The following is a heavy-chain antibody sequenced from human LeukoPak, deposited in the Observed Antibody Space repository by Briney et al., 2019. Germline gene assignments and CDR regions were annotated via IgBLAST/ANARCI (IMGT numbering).Heavy chain of an antibody. J-gene: IGHJ3*02. CDR3: ARVEYDILTGYYSQLNHAFDI. CDR2: ISWNSGSI. Sequence: GGFLRLSCAASGFTFDDYAMHWVRQAPGKGLEWASGISWNSGSIGYADSVKGRFTISRDNAKNSLYLQMNSLRAEDTAVYYCARVEYDILTGYYSQLNHAFDIWGQGTMVTVSS. V-gene: IGHV3-9*01. CDR1: GFTFDDYA. D-gene: IGHD3-9*01.